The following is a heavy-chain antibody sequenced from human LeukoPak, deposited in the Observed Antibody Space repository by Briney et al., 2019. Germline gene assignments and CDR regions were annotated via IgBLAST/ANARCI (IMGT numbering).Heavy chain of an antibody. CDR2: ISGSGGST. Sequence: GGSLRLSCAASGFTFSSYAMSWVRQAPGKGLEWVSAISGSGGSTYYADSVKGRFTISRDNSKNTLYLQMSSLRAEDTAVYYCAKRKIQPPRSVYFDLWGRGTLVTVSS. CDR3: AKRKIQPPRSVYFDL. D-gene: IGHD5-18*01. J-gene: IGHJ2*01. CDR1: GFTFSSYA. V-gene: IGHV3-23*01.